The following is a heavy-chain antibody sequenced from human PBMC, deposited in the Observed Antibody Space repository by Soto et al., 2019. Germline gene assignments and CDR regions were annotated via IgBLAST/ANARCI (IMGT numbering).Heavy chain of an antibody. CDR2: FDPEDGET. CDR3: ATTTAYSSSWYYFDY. J-gene: IGHJ4*02. V-gene: IGHV1-24*01. Sequence: ASVKVSCKVSGYTLTELSIHWVRQAPGKGLEWKGGFDPEDGETIYAQKFQGRVTMTEDTSTDTAYMELSSLRSEDTAVYYCATTTAYSSSWYYFDYWGQGTLVTVS. D-gene: IGHD6-13*01. CDR1: GYTLTELS.